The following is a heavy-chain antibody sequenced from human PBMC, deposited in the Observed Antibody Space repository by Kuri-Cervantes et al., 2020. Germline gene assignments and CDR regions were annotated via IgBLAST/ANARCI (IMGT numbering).Heavy chain of an antibody. D-gene: IGHD3-10*01. CDR2: IDTAGDT. CDR1: GFTFSSYD. J-gene: IGHJ6*02. CDR3: ARGKRSGSYYNEPYYYYGMDV. Sequence: GESLKISCAASGFTFSSYDMHWVRQATGKGLEWVSAIDTAGDTYYPGSVKGRFTISRENAKNSLYLQMNSLRAGDTAVYYCARGKRSGSYYNEPYYYYGMDVWGQGTTVTVSS. V-gene: IGHV3-13*01.